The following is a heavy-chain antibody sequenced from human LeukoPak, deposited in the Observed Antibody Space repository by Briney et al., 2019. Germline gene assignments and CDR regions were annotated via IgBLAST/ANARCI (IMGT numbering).Heavy chain of an antibody. V-gene: IGHV3-30*03. D-gene: IGHD3-3*01. CDR3: ARVFRPSLTVFIIRGAFDI. CDR1: GFTFSSYG. J-gene: IGHJ3*02. Sequence: GGSLRLSCAASGFTFSSYGMHWVRQAPGKGLEWVAVISYDGSNKYYADSVKGRFTISRDNSKNSLYLQMNSLRVEDTAVYYCARVFRPSLTVFIIRGAFDIWGQGTMVTVSS. CDR2: ISYDGSNK.